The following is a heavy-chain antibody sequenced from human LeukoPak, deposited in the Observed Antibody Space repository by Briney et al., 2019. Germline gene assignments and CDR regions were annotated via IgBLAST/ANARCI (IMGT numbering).Heavy chain of an antibody. V-gene: IGHV3-30-3*01. J-gene: IGHJ4*02. CDR2: ISSDGSKK. Sequence: GGSLRLSCAASGSTFSSYSMHLVRQAPGKGLEWVAIISSDGSKKYYADSVKGRFTISRDNSKNTLYLQMNSLRAEDTAVYYCARDNNNFLFDYWGQGTLVTVSS. D-gene: IGHD1-1*01. CDR3: ARDNNNFLFDY. CDR1: GSTFSSYS.